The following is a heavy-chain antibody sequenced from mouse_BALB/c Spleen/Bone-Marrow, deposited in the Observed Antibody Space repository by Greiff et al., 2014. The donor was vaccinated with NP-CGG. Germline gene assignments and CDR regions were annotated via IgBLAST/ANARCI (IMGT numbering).Heavy chain of an antibody. CDR1: GFTFSDFY. Sequence: VQLKESGGGLVKPGGSLKLSCAASGFTFSDFYMFLFRQNPGKRLGWVATISDGGTYTYYPDSVKGRFTISRDNAKNDLYLQMSSLKSEDTAIYYCARSGERYGAMDYWGQGTSVTVSS. V-gene: IGHV5-4*02. CDR2: ISDGGTYT. D-gene: IGHD1-1*02. J-gene: IGHJ4*01. CDR3: ARSGERYGAMDY.